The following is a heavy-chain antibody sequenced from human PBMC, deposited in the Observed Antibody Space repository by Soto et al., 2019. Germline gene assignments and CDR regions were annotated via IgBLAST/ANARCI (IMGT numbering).Heavy chain of an antibody. CDR1: GGSISSYY. CDR2: IYYSGST. J-gene: IGHJ4*02. CDR3: ARRESHSPTDF. D-gene: IGHD1-26*01. V-gene: IGHV4-59*08. Sequence: SETLSLTCTVSGGSISSYYWSWIRQPPGKGLEWIGYIYYSGSTNYNPSLKSRVTISVDTSKNQFSLKLSSVTAAETAVYYCARRESHSPTDFCGQGTLVTVSS.